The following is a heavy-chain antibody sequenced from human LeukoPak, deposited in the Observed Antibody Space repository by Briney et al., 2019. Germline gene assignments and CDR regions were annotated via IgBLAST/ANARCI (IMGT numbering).Heavy chain of an antibody. CDR3: ARYYDSSGYYYYYYYMDV. V-gene: IGHV3-11*04. Sequence: GGSLRLSCAASGFTFSNYYMSWIRQAPGKGLEWLSYISSSGDMKYYSDSVKGRFTISRDNSKNTLYLQMNSLRAEDTAVYYCARYYDSSGYYYYYYYMDVWGKGTTVTISS. CDR1: GFTFSNYY. D-gene: IGHD3-22*01. CDR2: ISSSGDMK. J-gene: IGHJ6*03.